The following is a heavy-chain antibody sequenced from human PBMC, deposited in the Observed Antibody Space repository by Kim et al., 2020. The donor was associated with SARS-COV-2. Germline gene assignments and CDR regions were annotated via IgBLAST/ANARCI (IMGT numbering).Heavy chain of an antibody. Sequence: SETLSLTCAVYGGSFSGYYWSWIRQPPGKGLEWIGEINHSGSTNYNPSLKSRVTISVDTSNNQFSLKLSSVTAADTAVYYCARGWGYDFWSGEYGMDVWGQGTMVTVSS. D-gene: IGHD3-3*01. J-gene: IGHJ6*02. CDR3: ARGWGYDFWSGEYGMDV. CDR1: GGSFSGYY. V-gene: IGHV4-34*01. CDR2: INHSGST.